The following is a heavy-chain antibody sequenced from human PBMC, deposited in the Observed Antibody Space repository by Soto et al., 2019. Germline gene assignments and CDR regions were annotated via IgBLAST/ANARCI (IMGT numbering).Heavy chain of an antibody. J-gene: IGHJ4*02. Sequence: WETLSLTCAVYGGSFSGYYWSWIRQPPGKGLEWIGEINHSGSTKYNPSLKSRVTISVDTSKNQFSLKLSSVTAADTAVYYCARTGAYSGYDLAYWGQGTLVTVSS. CDR3: ARTGAYSGYDLAY. CDR1: GGSFSGYY. D-gene: IGHD5-12*01. CDR2: INHSGST. V-gene: IGHV4-34*01.